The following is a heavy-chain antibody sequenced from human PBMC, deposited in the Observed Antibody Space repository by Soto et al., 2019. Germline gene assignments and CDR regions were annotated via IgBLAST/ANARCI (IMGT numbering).Heavy chain of an antibody. Sequence: VESLKISCKSSGYSFTSYLIFFVLQMPGKGLDCMGIIYPGDSDTRYSPSFQCQVTISADKSISTAYLQWSSLQASDTAMYYCARDPADCIDAWGQGTLVTVSS. CDR2: IYPGDSDT. CDR3: ARDPADCIDA. J-gene: IGHJ5*02. D-gene: IGHD2-2*01. CDR1: GYSFTSYL. V-gene: IGHV5-51*01.